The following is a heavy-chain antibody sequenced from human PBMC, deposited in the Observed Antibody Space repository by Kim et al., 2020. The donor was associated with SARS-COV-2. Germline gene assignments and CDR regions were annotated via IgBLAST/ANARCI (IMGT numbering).Heavy chain of an antibody. D-gene: IGHD3-3*01. CDR1: GFTFSSYS. Sequence: GGSLRLSCAASGFTFSSYSMNWVRQAPGKGLEWVSSISSSSSYIYYADSVKGRFTISRDNAKNSLYLQMNSLRAEDTAVYYCATYQRSAGTQYYDFWSGYYGDCYCYGMDVWGQGTTVTVSS. J-gene: IGHJ6*02. V-gene: IGHV3-21*01. CDR2: ISSSSSYI. CDR3: ATYQRSAGTQYYDFWSGYYGDCYCYGMDV.